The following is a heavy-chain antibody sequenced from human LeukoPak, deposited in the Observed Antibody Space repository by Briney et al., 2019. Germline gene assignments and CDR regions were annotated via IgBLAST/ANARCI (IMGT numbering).Heavy chain of an antibody. Sequence: SQTLSLTCAISGDSVSSNSAAWNWIRQSPSRGLEWLGRTYYRSKWYNDYAVSVKSRITINPDTSKNQFYLQLNSVTPEDTAVYYCARTRMVRESAYYGMDVWGQGTTVTVSS. CDR2: TYYRSKWYN. J-gene: IGHJ6*02. CDR3: ARTRMVRESAYYGMDV. CDR1: GDSVSSNSAA. D-gene: IGHD3-10*01. V-gene: IGHV6-1*01.